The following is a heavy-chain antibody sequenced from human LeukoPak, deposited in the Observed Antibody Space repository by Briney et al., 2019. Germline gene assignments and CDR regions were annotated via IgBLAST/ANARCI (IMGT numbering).Heavy chain of an antibody. D-gene: IGHD2-2*01. J-gene: IGHJ6*03. CDR1: GGSFSGYY. CDR2: INQSGST. Sequence: SETLSLTCAVYGGSFSGYYWSWIRQPPGKGLEWIGEINQSGSTNYNPSLKSRVTISVDTSKNQFSLKLTSVTAADTAVYYCARGDIVVVPAAGIYYYYMDVWGKGTTVTVSS. CDR3: ARGDIVVVPAAGIYYYYMDV. V-gene: IGHV4-34*01.